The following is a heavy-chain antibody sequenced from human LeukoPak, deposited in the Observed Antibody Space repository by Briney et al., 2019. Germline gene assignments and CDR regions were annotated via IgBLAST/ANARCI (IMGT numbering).Heavy chain of an antibody. CDR3: ASRIIY. CDR2: ISGSGGGT. D-gene: IGHD2-15*01. J-gene: IGHJ4*02. Sequence: PGGALRLSSAASGFTFSSYAMSWVRKAPGKGREWGSAISGSGGGTYYADSVKGRFTISRDNSKNTLYLQMNSLRAEDTAVYYCASRIIYWGQGTLVTVSS. V-gene: IGHV3-23*01. CDR1: GFTFSSYA.